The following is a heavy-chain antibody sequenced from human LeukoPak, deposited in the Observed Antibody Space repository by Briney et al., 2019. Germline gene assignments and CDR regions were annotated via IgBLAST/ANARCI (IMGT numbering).Heavy chain of an antibody. J-gene: IGHJ4*02. CDR2: IKQVGSEK. D-gene: IGHD3-22*01. Sequence: GGSLRLSCAASGFTFSSYWMSWVRQAPGKGLEWVANIKQVGSEKYYVDSVKGRFTISRDNAKNSLYLQMNSLRAEDTAVYSCARAMIVLVKATGLTDYWGQETLVTVSS. CDR3: ARAMIVLVKATGLTDY. V-gene: IGHV3-7*01. CDR1: GFTFSSYW.